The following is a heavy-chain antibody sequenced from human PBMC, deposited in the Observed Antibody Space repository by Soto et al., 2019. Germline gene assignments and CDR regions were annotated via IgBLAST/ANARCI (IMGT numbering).Heavy chain of an antibody. D-gene: IGHD6-13*01. J-gene: IGHJ6*02. V-gene: IGHV1-8*01. CDR2: MNPNSGNT. CDR1: GYTFTSYD. Sequence: QVQLVQSGAEVKKPGASVKVSCKASGYTFTSYDINWVRQATGQGLEWMGWMNPNSGNTGYAQKFQGRVTMTRNTSTSTAYKELSSMRSDDTAVYYCARRGYSSSWYYYYYYGMDVWGQGTTVTVSS. CDR3: ARRGYSSSWYYYYYYGMDV.